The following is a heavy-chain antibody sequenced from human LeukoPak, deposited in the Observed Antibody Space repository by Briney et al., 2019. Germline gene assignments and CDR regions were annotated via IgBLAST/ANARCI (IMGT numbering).Heavy chain of an antibody. CDR1: GFTLSNHW. D-gene: IGHD2-8*01. Sequence: GGSLRLSCAASGFTLSNHWMTWVRQVPGRGPEWVANVNRDGSETYYLDSVRGRFTISRDNAKNSLYLQMNSLRAEDTALYYCVRNNAMDVWGQGTTVIVSS. CDR3: VRNNAMDV. J-gene: IGHJ6*02. CDR2: VNRDGSET. V-gene: IGHV3-7*03.